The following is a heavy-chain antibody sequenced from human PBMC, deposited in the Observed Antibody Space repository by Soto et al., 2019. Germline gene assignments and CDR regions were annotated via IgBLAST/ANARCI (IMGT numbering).Heavy chain of an antibody. V-gene: IGHV4-34*01. CDR1: GGSFSGYY. J-gene: IGHJ4*02. Sequence: SETLSLTCTVSGGSFSGYYWSWIRQPPGKGLEWIGEINHSGSTNYNPSLKSRVTISVDRSKNQFSLKLSSVTAADTAVYYCARSQTTVTSYDYWGQGTLVTVSS. CDR3: ARSQTTVTSYDY. D-gene: IGHD4-17*01. CDR2: INHSGST.